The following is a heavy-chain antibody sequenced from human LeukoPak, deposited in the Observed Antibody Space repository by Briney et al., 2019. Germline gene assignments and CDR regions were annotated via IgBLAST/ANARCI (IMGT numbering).Heavy chain of an antibody. CDR2: ISYDGSNK. CDR1: GFTFSSYG. D-gene: IGHD6-13*01. V-gene: IGHV3-30*18. J-gene: IGHJ5*02. CDR3: AKDPAAGTNWFDP. Sequence: GGSLRLSCAASGFTFSSYGMHWVRQAPGKGLEWVAVISYDGSNKYYADSVKGRFTISRDNSKNTLYLQVNSLRAEDTAVYYCAKDPAAGTNWFDPWGQGTLVTVSS.